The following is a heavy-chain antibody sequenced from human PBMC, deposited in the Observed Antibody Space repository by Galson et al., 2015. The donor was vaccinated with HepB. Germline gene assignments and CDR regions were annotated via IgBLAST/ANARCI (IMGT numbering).Heavy chain of an antibody. CDR3: ARGRYGSGSYLVDY. J-gene: IGHJ4*02. CDR1: GGSISSYY. D-gene: IGHD3-10*01. Sequence: VSGGSISSYYWSWIRQPPGKGLEWIGYIYYSGSTNYNPSLKSRVTISVDTSKNQFSLKLSSVTAADTAVYYCARGRYGSGSYLVDYWGQGTLVTVSS. CDR2: IYYSGST. V-gene: IGHV4-59*01.